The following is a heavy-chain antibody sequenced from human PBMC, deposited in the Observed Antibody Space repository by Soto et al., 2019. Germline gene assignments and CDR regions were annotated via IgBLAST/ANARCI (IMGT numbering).Heavy chain of an antibody. CDR3: VRGSGYDAYYYYYGMGV. V-gene: IGHV1-69*13. D-gene: IGHD5-12*01. CDR1: GGTFSSYA. Sequence: ASVKVSCKASGGTFSSYAISWVRQAPGQGLEWMGGIIPIFGTANYAQKFQGRVTISADESTSTAYMELSSLRSEDTAVYYCVRGSGYDAYYYYYGMGVWGQGSRVTASS. CDR2: IIPIFGTA. J-gene: IGHJ6*02.